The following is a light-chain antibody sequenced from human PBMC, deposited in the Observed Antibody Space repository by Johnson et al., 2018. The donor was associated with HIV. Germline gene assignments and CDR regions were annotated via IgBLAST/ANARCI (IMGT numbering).Light chain of an antibody. CDR3: GTWDSRLSTGF. CDR1: SSNIGNNY. J-gene: IGLJ1*01. Sequence: QSVLTQPPSVSAAPGQKVTISCSGSSSNIGNNYVSWYQQLPGTAPKLIMYENNKRPSGMPDRFSGSKSGTSAPLGITGTQTGDEADYYCGTWDSRLSTGFFGTGPKVTVL. V-gene: IGLV1-51*02. CDR2: ENN.